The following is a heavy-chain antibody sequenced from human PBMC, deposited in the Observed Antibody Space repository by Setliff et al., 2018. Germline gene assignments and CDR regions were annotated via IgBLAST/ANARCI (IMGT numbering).Heavy chain of an antibody. CDR1: DVSISSSSFY. Sequence: PSETLSLTCTVSDVSISSSSFYWAWIRQPPGKGLEWIGSIYYSGTTNYNPSLKSRVTISISADTSNKSFSLNLFSVTAADTAVYYCVGRDFSGGDSWGHGTLVTVSS. J-gene: IGHJ5*01. V-gene: IGHV4-39*02. CDR3: VGRDFSGGDS. CDR2: IYYSGTT. D-gene: IGHD6-25*01.